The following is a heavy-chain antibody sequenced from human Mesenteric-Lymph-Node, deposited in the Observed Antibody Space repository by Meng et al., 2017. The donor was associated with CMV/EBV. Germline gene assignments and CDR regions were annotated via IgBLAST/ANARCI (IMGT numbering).Heavy chain of an antibody. V-gene: IGHV1-2*02. CDR1: GYTFTGYY. Sequence: ASVKVSCKASGYTFTGYYMHWVRQAPGQGLEWMGWVNPNSGGTNYAQKFQGRVTMTRDTPITTAYMELSSLRSDDTAVYYCARDGSPHGMDVWGPGTTVTVSS. CDR2: VNPNSGGT. D-gene: IGHD5-12*01. J-gene: IGHJ6*02. CDR3: ARDGSPHGMDV.